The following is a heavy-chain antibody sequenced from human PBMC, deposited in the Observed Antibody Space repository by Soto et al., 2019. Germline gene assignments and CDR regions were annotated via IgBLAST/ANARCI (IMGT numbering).Heavy chain of an antibody. CDR2: IGGAGSNI. D-gene: IGHD3-3*01. Sequence: VLKNQGKGLEWVSVIGGAGSNIYYADSVEGRFTVSRDDSKNTLDLRMDSLRVEDTAVYYCSKGFVSHKGFYDALDIWGEGIMVTVSS. J-gene: IGHJ3*02. V-gene: IGHV3-23*01. CDR3: SKGFVSHKGFYDALDI.